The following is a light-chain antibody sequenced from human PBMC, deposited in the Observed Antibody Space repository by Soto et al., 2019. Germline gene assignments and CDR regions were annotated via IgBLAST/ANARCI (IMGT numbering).Light chain of an antibody. CDR1: QSVSSY. V-gene: IGKV3-11*01. CDR3: QQRNNWPPIT. CDR2: DAS. J-gene: IGKJ5*01. Sequence: EIVLTQSPATLSLSPGERATLSCRASQSVSSYLAWYQQKPGQAPRLLIYDASNRATGIPARCSGSGSGTEFNLTISSLEPEDFAVYYCQQRNNWPPITFGQETRLEIK.